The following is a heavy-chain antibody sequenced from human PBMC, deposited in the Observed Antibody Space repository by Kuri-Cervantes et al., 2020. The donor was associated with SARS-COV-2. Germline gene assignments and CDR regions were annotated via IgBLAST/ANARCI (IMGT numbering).Heavy chain of an antibody. CDR1: GGSVSSGSHY. CDR2: IYYSGST. CDR3: ARTLDYYGSGTYCFDY. J-gene: IGHJ4*02. D-gene: IGHD3-10*01. Sequence: SETLSLTCIVSGGSVSSGSHYWSWIRQPPGKGLEWIGYIYYSGSTKYNPSLKSRVTMSVDTSKNQFSLKLNSVTPADTAAYYCARTLDYYGSGTYCFDYWGQGTLVTVSS. V-gene: IGHV4-61*01.